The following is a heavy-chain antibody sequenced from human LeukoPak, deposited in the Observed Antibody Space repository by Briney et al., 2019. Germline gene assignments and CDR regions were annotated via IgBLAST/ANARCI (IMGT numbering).Heavy chain of an antibody. CDR1: GFTFSSYS. J-gene: IGHJ4*02. D-gene: IGHD3-22*01. CDR3: AREAIDDSSGYYHGTDY. V-gene: IGHV3-21*01. Sequence: PGGSLRLSCAASGFTFSSYSMNWVRQAPGKGLEWVSSISSSSSYIYYADSVKGRFTISRDNAKNSLYLQMNSLRAEDTAVYYCAREAIDDSSGYYHGTDYWGQGTLVTVSS. CDR2: ISSSSSYI.